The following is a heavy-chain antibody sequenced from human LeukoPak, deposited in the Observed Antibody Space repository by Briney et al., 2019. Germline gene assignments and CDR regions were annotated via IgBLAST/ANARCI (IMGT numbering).Heavy chain of an antibody. J-gene: IGHJ4*02. D-gene: IGHD1-26*01. CDR1: GGSISSGGYY. Sequence: PSQTLSLTCTVSGGSISSGGYYWGWIRQPPGKGLEWIGSIYYSGSTYYNPSLKSRVTISVDTSKNQFSLKLSSVTAADTAVYYCARVKWESYDYWGQGTLVTVSS. V-gene: IGHV4-39*07. CDR2: IYYSGST. CDR3: ARVKWESYDY.